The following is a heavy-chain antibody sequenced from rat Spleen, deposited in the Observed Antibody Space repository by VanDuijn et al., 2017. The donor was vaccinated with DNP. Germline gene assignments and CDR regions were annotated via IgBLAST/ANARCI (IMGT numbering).Heavy chain of an antibody. CDR3: ARWNIGTTTLDY. D-gene: IGHD1-5*01. CDR2: ISYSGSP. J-gene: IGHJ2*01. CDR1: GYSITSHY. V-gene: IGHV3-1*01. Sequence: EVQLQESGPGLVKPSQSLSLTCSVTGYSITSHYWGWIRQFPGNKLEYIGHISYSGSPNYNPSLKSRISITRDTSKNQFFLQLNSVTTEDTATYYCARWNIGTTTLDYWGQGVMVTVSS.